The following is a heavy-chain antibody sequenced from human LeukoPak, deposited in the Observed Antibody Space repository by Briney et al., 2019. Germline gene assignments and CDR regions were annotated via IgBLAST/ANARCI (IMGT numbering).Heavy chain of an antibody. Sequence: PSETLSLTCTVSGGFISSGGYYWSWIRQPAGKGLEWIGRIYTSGSTNYNPSLKSRVTMSVDTSKNQFSLKLSSVTAADTAVYYCARVRRYYYGSGSYLRPNYYYYMDVWGKGTTVTVSS. CDR3: ARVRRYYYGSGSYLRPNYYYYMDV. J-gene: IGHJ6*03. CDR1: GGFISSGGYY. V-gene: IGHV4-61*02. D-gene: IGHD3-10*01. CDR2: IYTSGST.